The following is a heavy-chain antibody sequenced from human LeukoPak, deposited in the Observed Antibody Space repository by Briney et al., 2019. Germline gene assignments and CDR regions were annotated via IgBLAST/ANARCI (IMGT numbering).Heavy chain of an antibody. CDR3: ARVNLYYDSSGYPADAFDI. CDR1: GYTFTSYD. J-gene: IGHJ3*02. V-gene: IGHV1-8*03. Sequence: ASVKVSCKASGYTFTSYDINWVRQATGQGLEWMGWMNPNSGNTGYAQKFQGRVTITRNTSISTAYMELSSLRSGDTAVYYCARVNLYYDSSGYPADAFDIWGQGTMVTVSS. CDR2: MNPNSGNT. D-gene: IGHD3-22*01.